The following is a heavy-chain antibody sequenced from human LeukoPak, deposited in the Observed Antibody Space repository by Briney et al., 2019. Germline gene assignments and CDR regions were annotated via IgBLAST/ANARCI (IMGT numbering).Heavy chain of an antibody. CDR2: ISSSSSYI. V-gene: IGHV3-21*01. CDR3: ARDYSGSYQKGPDY. Sequence: GGSLRPSCAASGFTFSSYSMNWVRQAPGKGLEWVSSISSSSSYIYYADSVKGRFTISRDNAKNSLYLQMNSLRAEDTAVYYCARDYSGSYQKGPDYWGQGTLVTVSS. J-gene: IGHJ4*02. CDR1: GFTFSSYS. D-gene: IGHD1-26*01.